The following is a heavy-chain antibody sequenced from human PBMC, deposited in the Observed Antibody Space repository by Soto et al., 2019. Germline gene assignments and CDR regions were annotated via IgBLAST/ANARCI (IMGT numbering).Heavy chain of an antibody. CDR2: ISSSSSGI. Sequence: GGSLRLSCAASRVTFSNHSMKWARQAPGKGLEWASSISSSSSGIYYTGSVKGRFTISRDNAKNSLYLQMNSLRAEDTAVYYCASPVDDWAFDYWGQGTLVTVSS. CDR1: RVTFSNHS. D-gene: IGHD3-9*01. CDR3: ASPVDDWAFDY. J-gene: IGHJ4*02. V-gene: IGHV3-21*01.